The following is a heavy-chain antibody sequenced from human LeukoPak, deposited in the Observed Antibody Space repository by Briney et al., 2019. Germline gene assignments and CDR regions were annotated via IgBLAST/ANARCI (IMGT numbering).Heavy chain of an antibody. CDR2: INPKSGDT. D-gene: IGHD3-10*01. CDR1: GDTFTGHY. CDR3: ARTPVGFKVGRRLYYYGMDV. J-gene: IGHJ6*02. Sequence: GASVKVSCKASGDTFTGHYIHWVRQAPGQGLEWMGWINPKSGDTKYAQKCQGRVTMIRDTSISSAYMERRRVKSADTAVCYCARTPVGFKVGRRLYYYGMDVWGQGTTVTVSS. V-gene: IGHV1-2*02.